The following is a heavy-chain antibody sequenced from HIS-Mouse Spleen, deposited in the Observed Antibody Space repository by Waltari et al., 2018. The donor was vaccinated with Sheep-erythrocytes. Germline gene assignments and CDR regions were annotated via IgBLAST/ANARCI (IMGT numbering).Heavy chain of an antibody. CDR1: GFSLSNARMG. V-gene: IGHV2-26*01. CDR2: IFSNDEK. Sequence: TLTCTVSGFSLSNARMGVSWIRQPPGKALEWLAHIFSNDEKSYSTSLKSRLTISKDTSKSQVVLTMTNMDPVDTATYYCARITSYYDFWSTYNKDYFDYWGQGTLVTLSS. CDR3: ARITSYYDFWSTYNKDYFDY. D-gene: IGHD3-3*01. J-gene: IGHJ4*02.